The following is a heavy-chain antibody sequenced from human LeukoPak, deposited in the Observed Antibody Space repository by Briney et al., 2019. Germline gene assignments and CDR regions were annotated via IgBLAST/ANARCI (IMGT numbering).Heavy chain of an antibody. CDR1: GYTFTSYG. V-gene: IGHV1-18*01. CDR3: ARGTYYDFWSGYHPVNWFDP. Sequence: ASVKVSCKASGYTFTSYGISWVRQAPGQGLEWMGWISAYNGNTNYAQKLQGRVTMTTDTSTSTAYMELRSLRSDDTAVYYCARGTYYDFWSGYHPVNWFDPWGQGTLVTVSS. CDR2: ISAYNGNT. D-gene: IGHD3-3*01. J-gene: IGHJ5*02.